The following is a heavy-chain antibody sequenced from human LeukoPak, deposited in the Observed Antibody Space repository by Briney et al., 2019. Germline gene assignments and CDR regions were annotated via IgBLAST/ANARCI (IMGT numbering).Heavy chain of an antibody. CDR2: INQDGRDK. D-gene: IGHD4-17*01. J-gene: IGHJ4*02. Sequence: GSLELSFAGSGFPFSSYWMRWGRPAPGKGLGWVANINQDGRDKYYVDSVKGRFTISRDNAKNSLYLQMNSLRAEDTAVYYCARNVGDYGDYGWGQGTLVTVSS. CDR1: GFPFSSYW. V-gene: IGHV3-7*01. CDR3: ARNVGDYGDYG.